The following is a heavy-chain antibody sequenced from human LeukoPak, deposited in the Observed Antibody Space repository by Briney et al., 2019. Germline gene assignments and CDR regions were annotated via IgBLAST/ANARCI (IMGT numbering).Heavy chain of an antibody. CDR3: AKDKARTIFGVVTYFDY. V-gene: IGHV3-48*01. Sequence: GGSLRLSCAASGFTFSSYSMNWVRQAPGKGLEWVSYISSSSSTIYYADSVKGRFTISRDNAKNSLYLQMSSLRAEDMALYYCAKDKARTIFGVVTYFDYWGQGTLVTVSS. D-gene: IGHD3-3*01. CDR2: ISSSSSTI. CDR1: GFTFSSYS. J-gene: IGHJ4*02.